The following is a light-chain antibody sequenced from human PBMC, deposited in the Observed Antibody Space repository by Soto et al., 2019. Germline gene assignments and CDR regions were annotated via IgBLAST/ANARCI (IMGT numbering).Light chain of an antibody. J-gene: IGKJ1*01. Sequence: EIVFTQSPGTLSLSLGEGATLSCRASQSLRSSLAWYQQKPGQAPRLLIYDASTRATGIPARFSGSGSGTDFTLTSSGLQSEDFAVYYCQQYNNWPQTFGQGTKVDIK. V-gene: IGKV3-15*01. CDR2: DAS. CDR1: QSLRSS. CDR3: QQYNNWPQT.